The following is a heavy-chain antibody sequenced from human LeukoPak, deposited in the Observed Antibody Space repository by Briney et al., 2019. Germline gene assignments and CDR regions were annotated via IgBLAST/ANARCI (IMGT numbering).Heavy chain of an antibody. Sequence: ASVKVSCKASGYTFTGYYMHWVRQAPGQGLEWMGIINPSGGSTSYAQKFQGRVTMTRDMSTSTVYMELSSLRSEDTAVYYCARNDGSIETYYYDSSGYYLLYWGQGTLVTVSS. D-gene: IGHD3-22*01. CDR1: GYTFTGYY. V-gene: IGHV1-46*01. CDR3: ARNDGSIETYYYDSSGYYLLY. J-gene: IGHJ4*02. CDR2: INPSGGST.